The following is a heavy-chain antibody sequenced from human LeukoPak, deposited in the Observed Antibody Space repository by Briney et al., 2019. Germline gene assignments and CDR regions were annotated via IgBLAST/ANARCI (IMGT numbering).Heavy chain of an antibody. D-gene: IGHD6-13*01. Sequence: GGSLRLSCAASGFTFSSYGMHWVRQAPGKGLEWVAVISYDGSNKYYADSVKGRFTISRDNSKNTLYLQMNSLRAEDTAVYYCARDAGGGYSSSWSFDYWGQGTLVTVSS. J-gene: IGHJ4*02. CDR2: ISYDGSNK. V-gene: IGHV3-30*03. CDR3: ARDAGGGYSSSWSFDY. CDR1: GFTFSSYG.